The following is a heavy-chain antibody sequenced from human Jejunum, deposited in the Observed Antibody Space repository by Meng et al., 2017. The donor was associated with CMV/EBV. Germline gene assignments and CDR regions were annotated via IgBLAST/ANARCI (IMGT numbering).Heavy chain of an antibody. CDR3: ARGNYGFDY. CDR1: GCPFGAYY. CDR2: ITGSGDII. J-gene: IGHJ4*02. Sequence: RLACAASGCPFGAYYRTWVCQAPGKGLEWVSYITGSGDIIYYADSVKGRFTISRDNAKSSLYLEINSLRAEDTAVYYCARGNYGFDYWGQGTLVTVS. V-gene: IGHV3-11*01. D-gene: IGHD4-17*01.